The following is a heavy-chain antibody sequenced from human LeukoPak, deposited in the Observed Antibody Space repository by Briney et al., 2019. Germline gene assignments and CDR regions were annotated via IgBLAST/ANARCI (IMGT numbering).Heavy chain of an antibody. Sequence: PSETLSLTCAVYGGSFSGYYWSWIRQPPGKGLEWIGEINHSGSTNYNPSLKSRVTISVDTSKNQFSLKLSSVTAADTAVYYCARARSDYVWGSYRPHWFDPWGQGTLVTVSS. CDR2: INHSGST. V-gene: IGHV4-34*01. D-gene: IGHD3-16*02. CDR3: ARARSDYVWGSYRPHWFDP. J-gene: IGHJ5*02. CDR1: GGSFSGYY.